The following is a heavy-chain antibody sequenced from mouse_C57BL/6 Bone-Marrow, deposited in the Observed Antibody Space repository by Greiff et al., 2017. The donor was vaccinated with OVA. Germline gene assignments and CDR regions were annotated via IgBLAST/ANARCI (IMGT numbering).Heavy chain of an antibody. CDR2: IYPRSGNT. D-gene: IGHD1-1*01. J-gene: IGHJ1*03. CDR3: ARWDYYGSPRCSFDD. CDR1: GYTFTSYG. Sequence: QVQLQQSGAELARPGASVKLSCKASGYTFTSYGISWVKQRTGQGLEWIGEIYPRSGNTYYNQKFKGKATLTADKSSSTAYMELRSLTSEDSAVYYCARWDYYGSPRCSFDDWGTGTTVTVSS. V-gene: IGHV1-81*01.